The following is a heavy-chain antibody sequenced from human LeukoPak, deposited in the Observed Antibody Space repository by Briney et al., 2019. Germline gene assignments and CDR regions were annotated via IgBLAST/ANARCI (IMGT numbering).Heavy chain of an antibody. CDR1: GGSISSYY. CDR2: IHTTGNT. Sequence: SETLSLTCTVSGGSISSYYWSWIRQPAGKGLEWIGRIHTTGNTNYNPSLKSRVTISVDTSKNQFSLKLSSVTAADTAVYYCANGGSWSAFDIWGQGTMVTVSS. CDR3: ANGGSWSAFDI. J-gene: IGHJ3*02. D-gene: IGHD2-15*01. V-gene: IGHV4-4*07.